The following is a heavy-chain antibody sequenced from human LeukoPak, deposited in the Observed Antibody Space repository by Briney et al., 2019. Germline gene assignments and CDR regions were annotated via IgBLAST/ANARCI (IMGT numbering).Heavy chain of an antibody. J-gene: IGHJ6*04. V-gene: IGHV3-30*18. CDR1: GFTFSSYG. CDR3: AKDLGLYYYYGMDV. D-gene: IGHD7-27*01. Sequence: GGSLRLSCAASGFTFSSYGMHWVRQAPGKGLEWVAVISYDGSNKYYADSVKGRFTISRDNSKNTLYLQMNSLRAEDTAVYYCAKDLGLYYYYGMDVWGKGTTVTVSS. CDR2: ISYDGSNK.